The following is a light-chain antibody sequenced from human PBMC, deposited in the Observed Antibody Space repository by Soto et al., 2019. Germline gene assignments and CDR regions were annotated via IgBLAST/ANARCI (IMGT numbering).Light chain of an antibody. CDR2: AAS. V-gene: IGKV1-27*01. CDR3: QKYNSAPLT. Sequence: DIQMTQSPSSLSASVGDRVTITCRASQGISSYLAWYQQKPGKVPKLLIYAASTLQSGVPSRFSGGGSGTDFTLTISSLQPEDVATYYCQKYNSAPLTFGGGTKVEI. J-gene: IGKJ4*01. CDR1: QGISSY.